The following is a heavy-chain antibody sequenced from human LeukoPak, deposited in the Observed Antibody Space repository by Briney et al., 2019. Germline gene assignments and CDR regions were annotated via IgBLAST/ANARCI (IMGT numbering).Heavy chain of an antibody. CDR1: GFTVSSNY. Sequence: GGSLRLSCAASGFTVSSNYMSWVRQAPGKGLEWVSVIYSGGSTYYADSVKGRFTISRDNSKNTLYLQMNSLRAEDTAVYYCARVSRELLPSDYWGQGTLVTVSS. CDR2: IYSGGST. D-gene: IGHD1-26*01. V-gene: IGHV3-53*01. CDR3: ARVSRELLPSDY. J-gene: IGHJ4*02.